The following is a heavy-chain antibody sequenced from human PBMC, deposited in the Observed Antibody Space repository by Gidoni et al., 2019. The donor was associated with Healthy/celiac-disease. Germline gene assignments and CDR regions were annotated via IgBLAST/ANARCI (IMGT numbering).Heavy chain of an antibody. CDR3: ARQGWDLLNYFDS. D-gene: IGHD1-26*01. CDR2: LYDSGST. Sequence: QLQLQESRPGLVTPSETLSLTCTFSAGSISSSSYYWGWIRQPPGKGLEWSGSLYDSGSTYYNQSRKSRVTISVDTSKNQVSLKLTSVTAEETDVYYCARQGWDLLNYFDSWGQGTLVTVSS. J-gene: IGHJ4*02. CDR1: AGSISSSSYY. V-gene: IGHV4-39*01.